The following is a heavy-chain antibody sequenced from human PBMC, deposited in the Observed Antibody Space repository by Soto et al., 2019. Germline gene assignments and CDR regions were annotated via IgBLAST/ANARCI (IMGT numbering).Heavy chain of an antibody. V-gene: IGHV3-11*01. CDR2: TTKTGSTS. CDR1: GFTFSDYF. J-gene: IGHJ3*01. Sequence: QVQLVEAGGDLVKHGGSLRLSCAASGFTFSDYFMSLIRQSPGKGLAWVAYTTKTGSTSNHADSVKGRFTISRDNAKNAFSLYMSSLRAESAAMYYCEGEMSGEYLTFDLWGRGTMVTGSS. D-gene: IGHD3-3*01. CDR3: EGEMSGEYLTFDL.